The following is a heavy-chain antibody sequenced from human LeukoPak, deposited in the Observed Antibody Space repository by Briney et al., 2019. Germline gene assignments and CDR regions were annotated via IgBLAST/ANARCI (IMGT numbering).Heavy chain of an antibody. CDR1: GFTFVDYG. D-gene: IGHD3-22*01. Sequence: GGSMRLAWAAYGFTFVDYGMSWVRQAPGKGLEWVSGINWNGGSTGYADSVKGRFTISRDNAKNSLYLQMNSLRAEDTALYYCARDGGDYYDSSGYYYYFDYWRQGTLVTVSS. CDR2: INWNGGST. CDR3: ARDGGDYYDSSGYYYYFDY. V-gene: IGHV3-20*04. J-gene: IGHJ4*02.